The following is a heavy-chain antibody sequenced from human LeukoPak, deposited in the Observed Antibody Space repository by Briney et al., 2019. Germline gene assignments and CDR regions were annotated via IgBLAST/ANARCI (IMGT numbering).Heavy chain of an antibody. CDR3: ARARSIVGVSPFQH. J-gene: IGHJ1*01. CDR2: ISSDGRYK. Sequence: GGSLRLSCAASGFPLSTYGMHWVRQAPGKGLEWVAFISSDGRYKSHADSVKGRCTISRDNSKNTLYLQMNSLRPEDTAVYYCARARSIVGVSPFQHWGQGTLVTVSS. D-gene: IGHD1-26*01. CDR1: GFPLSTYG. V-gene: IGHV3-30*19.